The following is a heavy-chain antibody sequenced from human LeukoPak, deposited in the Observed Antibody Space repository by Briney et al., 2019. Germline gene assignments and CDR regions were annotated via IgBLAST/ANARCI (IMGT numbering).Heavy chain of an antibody. J-gene: IGHJ4*02. D-gene: IGHD3-22*01. CDR3: ARAYYDSSGDDYFDY. Sequence: QTLSLTCTVSGGSISSGGYYWSWIRQHPGKGLEWIGYIYYSGSTYYNPSLKSRVTISVDTSKNQFSLKLSSVTAADTAVYYCARAYYDSSGDDYFDYWGQGTLVTVSS. CDR2: IYYSGST. CDR1: GGSISSGGYY. V-gene: IGHV4-31*03.